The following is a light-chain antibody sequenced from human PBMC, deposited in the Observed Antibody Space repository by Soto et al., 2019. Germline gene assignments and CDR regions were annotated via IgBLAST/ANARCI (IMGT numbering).Light chain of an antibody. Sequence: SALTQPASVSGSPGQSITISCTGTSSDVGGYNYVSWYQQHPGKAPKLMIYDVSNRPSGVSNRFSGSKSGNTASLTISGLQADDEADYYCGSYTSSSTVVFGGGTKLTVL. J-gene: IGLJ2*01. V-gene: IGLV2-14*01. CDR3: GSYTSSSTVV. CDR1: SSDVGGYNY. CDR2: DVS.